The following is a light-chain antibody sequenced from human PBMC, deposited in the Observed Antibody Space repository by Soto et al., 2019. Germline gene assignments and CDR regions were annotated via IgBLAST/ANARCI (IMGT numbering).Light chain of an antibody. CDR1: QSISGY. CDR3: QQSHTTPPWT. CDR2: GAS. J-gene: IGKJ1*01. Sequence: DIQMTQSPSSLSASVGDRVTLTCRASQSISGYLNWYQQKPGKAPKLLIFGASSLQSGVPSRFSGSGSGTDFTLTISSLQPEDFATYCCQQSHTTPPWTFGQGTKVEIK. V-gene: IGKV1-39*01.